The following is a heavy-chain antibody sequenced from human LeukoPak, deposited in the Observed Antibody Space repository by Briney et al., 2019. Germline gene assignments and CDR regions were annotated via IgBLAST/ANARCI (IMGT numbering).Heavy chain of an antibody. V-gene: IGHV3-7*01. CDR2: IKQDGSEK. Sequence: GGSLRLSCAASGFTFSSYWMSWDRQAPGKGLEWVANIKQDGSEKYYVDSVKGRFTISRDNAKNSLYLQMNSLRAEDTAVYYCARERGSKCFDYWGQGTLVTVSS. D-gene: IGHD3-10*01. J-gene: IGHJ4*02. CDR1: GFTFSSYW. CDR3: ARERGSKCFDY.